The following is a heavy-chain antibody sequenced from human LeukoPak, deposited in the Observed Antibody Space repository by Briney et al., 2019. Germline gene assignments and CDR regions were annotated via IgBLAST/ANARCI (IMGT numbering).Heavy chain of an antibody. CDR1: GFTFSSYS. Sequence: PGGSLRLSCAASGFTFSSYSMNWVRQAPGKGLEWVSYISSSSSTIYYADSVKGRFTISRDNAKNSLYLQMNSLRAEDTAVYYWARNLVWNYSPDAVEILGQGTMVTVSS. V-gene: IGHV3-48*01. J-gene: IGHJ3*02. D-gene: IGHD1-7*01. CDR3: ARNLVWNYSPDAVEI. CDR2: ISSSSSTI.